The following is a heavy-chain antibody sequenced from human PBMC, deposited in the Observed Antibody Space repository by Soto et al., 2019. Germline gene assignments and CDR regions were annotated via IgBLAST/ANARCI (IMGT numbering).Heavy chain of an antibody. CDR1: GGSVSSGSYY. CDR3: ARGEFYGGKPEPNFDY. CDR2: IYYSGST. Sequence: ASEDLSPTCTVSGGSVSSGSYYLSWIRQPPGKGLEWIGYIYYSGSTNYNPSLKSRVTISVDTSKNQFSLKLSSVTAADTAVYYCARGEFYGGKPEPNFDYWCQGTLVTVSS. V-gene: IGHV4-61*01. J-gene: IGHJ4*02. D-gene: IGHD4-17*01.